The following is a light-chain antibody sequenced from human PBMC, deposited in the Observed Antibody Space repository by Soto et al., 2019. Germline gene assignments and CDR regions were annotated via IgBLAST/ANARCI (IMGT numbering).Light chain of an antibody. Sequence: EIVVTQSPGTLSLSPGESATLSCRASQSVSNTYLAWYQQKPGQAPRLLIFGSSRRATGIPDRFSGSGSGTDFTLTISRLEPEDFAVYYFQQYGRSPPFTFGPGTKVDI. J-gene: IGKJ3*01. CDR3: QQYGRSPPFT. V-gene: IGKV3-20*01. CDR2: GSS. CDR1: QSVSNTY.